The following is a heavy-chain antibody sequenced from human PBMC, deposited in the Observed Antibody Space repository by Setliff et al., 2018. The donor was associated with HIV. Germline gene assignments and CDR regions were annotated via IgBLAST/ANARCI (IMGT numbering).Heavy chain of an antibody. CDR2: ISGDSNII. CDR3: ARVGEKYPDYYYYFDY. Sequence: PGGSLRLSCTASGFTFSSYSMNWVRQAPGRGLEWVSYISGDSNIIDYADSVKGRFTISRDNAKKSLYLQMNSLRVEDTAFYYCARVGEKYPDYYYYFDYWGQGTLVTVSS. D-gene: IGHD2-21*02. J-gene: IGHJ4*02. CDR1: GFTFSSYS. V-gene: IGHV3-48*04.